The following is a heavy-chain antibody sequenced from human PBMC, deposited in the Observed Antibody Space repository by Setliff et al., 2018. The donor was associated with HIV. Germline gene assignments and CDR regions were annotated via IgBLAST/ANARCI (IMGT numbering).Heavy chain of an antibody. J-gene: IGHJ4*02. CDR3: AKGANYDYGSGSLDY. Sequence: GGSLRLSCAASGFTFSSYWMHWVRQAPGKGLVWVSRIKSDGSYTSYADSAKGRFTISRDNDKNSVHLQMNSLRAEDTAVYYCAKGANYDYGSGSLDYWGQGTLVTVSS. D-gene: IGHD3-10*01. CDR1: GFTFSSYW. V-gene: IGHV3-74*01. CDR2: IKSDGSYT.